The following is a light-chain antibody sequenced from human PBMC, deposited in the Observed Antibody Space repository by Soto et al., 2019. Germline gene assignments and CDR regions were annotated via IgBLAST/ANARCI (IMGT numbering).Light chain of an antibody. V-gene: IGKV1-39*01. J-gene: IGKJ2*01. CDR1: QSINSY. CDR3: QQGFSTPT. Sequence: DIQMTQSPSSLSASVGDRVTITCRASQSINSYLNWYRQKPGKAPQLLIYAASSLQSGVPSRFSGSGSGTDFTLTISSLQPEDFATYYCQQGFSTPTFGQGTKLEIK. CDR2: AAS.